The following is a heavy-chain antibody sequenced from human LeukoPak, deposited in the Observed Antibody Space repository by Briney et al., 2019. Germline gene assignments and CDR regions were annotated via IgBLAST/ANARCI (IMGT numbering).Heavy chain of an antibody. J-gene: IGHJ3*02. CDR3: AHLGAATPSHDAFDI. CDR2: IPYDGSNK. CDR1: GFTFSSYG. Sequence: GGSLRLSCETAGFTFSSYGIHWVRQAPGKGLEWVAVIPYDGSNKYYADSVKGRFTISRDNPKNTLYLQMNSLRAEDTAVYYCAHLGAATPSHDAFDIWGQGTMVTVSS. V-gene: IGHV3-30*02. D-gene: IGHD2-15*01.